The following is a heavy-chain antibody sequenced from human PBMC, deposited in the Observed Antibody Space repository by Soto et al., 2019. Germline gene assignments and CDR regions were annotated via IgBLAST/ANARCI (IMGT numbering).Heavy chain of an antibody. CDR1: GFTFSSYS. J-gene: IGHJ4*02. V-gene: IGHV3-21*01. D-gene: IGHD3-10*01. CDR2: ISSSSSYI. Sequence: GGSLRLSCAASGFTFSSYSMNWVRQAPGKGLEWVSSISSSSSYIYYADSVKGRFTISRDNAKNSLYLQMNSLRAEDTAVYYCARDGSGSYYNHDYWGQGTLVTVSS. CDR3: ARDGSGSYYNHDY.